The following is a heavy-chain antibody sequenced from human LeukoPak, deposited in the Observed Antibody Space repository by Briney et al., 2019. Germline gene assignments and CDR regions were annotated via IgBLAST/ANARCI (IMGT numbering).Heavy chain of an antibody. CDR1: GGTFSSFA. V-gene: IGHV1-2*02. J-gene: IGHJ3*02. Sequence: GASVKVSCKASGGTFSSFAISWVRQAPGQGLEWMGWINPNSGGTNYAQKFQGRVTMTRDTSISTAYMELSRLRSDDTAVYYCARPYSSSSGPFGAFDIWGQGTMVTVSS. D-gene: IGHD6-6*01. CDR2: INPNSGGT. CDR3: ARPYSSSSGPFGAFDI.